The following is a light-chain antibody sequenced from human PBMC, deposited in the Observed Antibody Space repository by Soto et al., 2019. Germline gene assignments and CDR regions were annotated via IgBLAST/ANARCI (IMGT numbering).Light chain of an antibody. V-gene: IGKV1-5*01. CDR2: DAS. J-gene: IGKJ1*01. CDR1: QSISSW. Sequence: DIQMTQSPSTLSASVGDRVTITCRASQSISSWLAWYQQKPGKAPKLLIYDASSLESGVPSRFSGSGSGTEFTLTISSLQPDDVATYYCQQYNSYILTFGQGTKVEIK. CDR3: QQYNSYILT.